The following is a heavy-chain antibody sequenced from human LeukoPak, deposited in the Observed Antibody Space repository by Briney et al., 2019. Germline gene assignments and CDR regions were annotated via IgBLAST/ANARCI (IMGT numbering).Heavy chain of an antibody. D-gene: IGHD1-26*01. CDR3: ARMTVGGTGLDY. J-gene: IGHJ4*02. CDR1: GYTFTGHY. CDR2: INPNSGDT. Sequence: ASVKVSCKASGYTFTGHYIHWVRQAPGQGLEWMGWINPNSGDTNYAQNFQGRVTMTRDTSISTAYMEMSRLRSGDTGMYYCARMTVGGTGLDYWGQGTPVTVSS. V-gene: IGHV1-2*02.